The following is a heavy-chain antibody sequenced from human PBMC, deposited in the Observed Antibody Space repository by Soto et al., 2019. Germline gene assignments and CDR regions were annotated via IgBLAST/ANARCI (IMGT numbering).Heavy chain of an antibody. CDR2: ISAYNGNT. D-gene: IGHD6-19*01. CDR1: GYTFTSYG. V-gene: IGHV1-18*01. CDR3: AREEGLAVAGSAMDV. J-gene: IGHJ6*02. Sequence: QVQLVQSGAEVKKPGASVKVSCKASGYTFTSYGISWVRQAPGQGLEWMGWISAYNGNTNYAQKLQGRVTMTKDTSTSTAYMELRSLGSDDTAVYYCAREEGLAVAGSAMDVWGQGTTVTVSS.